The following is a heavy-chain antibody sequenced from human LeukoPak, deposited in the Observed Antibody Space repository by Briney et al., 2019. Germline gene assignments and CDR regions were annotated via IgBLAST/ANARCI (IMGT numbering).Heavy chain of an antibody. D-gene: IGHD3-22*01. J-gene: IGHJ4*02. CDR3: ASDPHSYYYDSSGYDY. CDR1: GGSISSGSYY. CDR2: IYTSGST. V-gene: IGHV4-61*02. Sequence: SQTLSLTCTVSGGSISSGSYYWSWIRQPAGKGLEWIGRIYTSGSTNYNPSLKSRVTISVDTSKNQFSLKLSSVTAADTAVYYCASDPHSYYYDSSGYDYWGQGTLVTVSS.